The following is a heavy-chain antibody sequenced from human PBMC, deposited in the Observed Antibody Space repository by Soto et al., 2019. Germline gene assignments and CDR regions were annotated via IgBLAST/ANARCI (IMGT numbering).Heavy chain of an antibody. Sequence: SVKVSCKASGYTFTSYAMHWVRQAPGQGLEWMGRIIPILGIANYAQKFQGRVTITADKSTSTAYMELSSLRSEDTAVYYCARDLGIAVADSGWFDPWGQGTLVTVSS. CDR3: ARDLGIAVADSGWFDP. J-gene: IGHJ5*02. V-gene: IGHV1-69*04. CDR2: IIPILGIA. CDR1: GYTFTSYA. D-gene: IGHD6-19*01.